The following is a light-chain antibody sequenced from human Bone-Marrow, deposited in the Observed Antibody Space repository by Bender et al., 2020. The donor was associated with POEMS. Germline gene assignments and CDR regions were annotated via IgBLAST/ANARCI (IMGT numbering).Light chain of an antibody. J-gene: IGLJ2*01. CDR2: GVI. CDR3: VAWDDTLNGWV. CDR1: SSDVGGYNY. V-gene: IGLV2-8*01. Sequence: QSVLTQPPSASGSPGQSVTISCTGTSSDVGGYNYVSWYQHRPGKAPKLMIYGVIKRPSGVPDRFSRYKSGNTASLTVSGIQAEDEADYYCVAWDDTLNGWVFGGGTKLTVL.